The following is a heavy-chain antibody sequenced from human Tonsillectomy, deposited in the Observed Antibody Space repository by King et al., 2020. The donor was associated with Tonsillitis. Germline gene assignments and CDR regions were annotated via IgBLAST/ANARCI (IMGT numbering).Heavy chain of an antibody. CDR3: ANAVLRGYSYEGY. CDR1: GFTFSSYA. Sequence: VQLVESGGGLVQPGGSLRLSCAASGFTFSSYAMSWVRQAPGKGLEWVSAISGSGGSTYYADSVKGRFTISRDNSKNTLYMEMNSLRAEDTSVYYCANAVLRGYSYEGYWGQGTLVTVSS. CDR2: ISGSGGST. J-gene: IGHJ4*02. V-gene: IGHV3-23*04. D-gene: IGHD5-18*01.